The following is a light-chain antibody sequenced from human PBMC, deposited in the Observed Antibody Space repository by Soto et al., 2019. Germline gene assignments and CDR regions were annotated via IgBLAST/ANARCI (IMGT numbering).Light chain of an antibody. J-gene: IGKJ1*01. CDR3: QQYNDYSWT. CDR2: GAS. CDR1: QSVSSSY. Sequence: EIVLIQSPATLSLSPGERATLSCRASQSVSSSYLAWYQQKPGQAPRLLIYGASTRATGIPARFSGSGSGTEFTLTISSLQPDDVAIYYCQQYNDYSWTFGQGTKVDIK. V-gene: IGKV3D-7*01.